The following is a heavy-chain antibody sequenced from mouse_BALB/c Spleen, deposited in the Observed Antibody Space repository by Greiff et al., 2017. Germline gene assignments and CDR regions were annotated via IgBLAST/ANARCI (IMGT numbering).Heavy chain of an antibody. V-gene: IGHV7-3*02. D-gene: IGHD1-1*01. CDR3: ARKNYGTYAMDY. Sequence: EVMLVESGGGLVQPGGSLRLSCATSGFTFTDYYMSWVRQPPGKALEWLGFIRNKANGYTTEYSASVKGRFTISRDNSQSILYLQMNTLRAEDSATYYCARKNYGTYAMDYWGQGTSVTVSS. J-gene: IGHJ4*01. CDR2: IRNKANGYTT. CDR1: GFTFTDYY.